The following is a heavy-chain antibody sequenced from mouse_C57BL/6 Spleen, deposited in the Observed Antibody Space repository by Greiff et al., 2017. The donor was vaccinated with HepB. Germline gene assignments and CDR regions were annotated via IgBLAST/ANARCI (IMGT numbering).Heavy chain of an antibody. CDR1: GYTFTTYP. CDR3: ARGYYGSSYAMDY. D-gene: IGHD1-1*01. J-gene: IGHJ4*01. Sequence: VQLQESGAELVKPGASVKMSCKASGYTFTTYPIEWMKQNHGKSLEWIGNFHPYNDDTKYNEKFKGKATLTVEKSSSTVYLELSRLTSDDSAVYYCARGYYGSSYAMDYWGQGTSVTVSS. CDR2: FHPYNDDT. V-gene: IGHV1-47*01.